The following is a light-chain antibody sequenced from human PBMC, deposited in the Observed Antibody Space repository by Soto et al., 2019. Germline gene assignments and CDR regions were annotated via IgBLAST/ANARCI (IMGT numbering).Light chain of an antibody. CDR1: QRISTY. CDR2: DAS. CDR3: QQRHTWPLT. V-gene: IGKV3-11*01. Sequence: EIVLTQSPATLSLSAGERATLSCRASQRISTYLAWYQQRPGQAPRLLIYDASNRATGIPARFSGSGSGTDFTLSISSLEPEDFAVYYCQQRHTWPLTFGGGTKVEIK. J-gene: IGKJ4*01.